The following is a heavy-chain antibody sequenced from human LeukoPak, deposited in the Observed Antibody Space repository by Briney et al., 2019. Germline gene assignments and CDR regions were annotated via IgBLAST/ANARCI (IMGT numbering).Heavy chain of an antibody. CDR3: ASHYYGSGTYYRGHYLDY. CDR1: GFTFSSYG. V-gene: IGHV3-7*01. Sequence: GGSLRLSCAASGFTFSSYGMSWVRQAPGKGLEWVANIKPDEGEKYYVDSVKGRFTISRDNAKSSLYLQMNSLRAEDTAVYYCASHYYGSGTYYRGHYLDYWGQGTLVTVSS. CDR2: IKPDEGEK. D-gene: IGHD3-10*01. J-gene: IGHJ4*02.